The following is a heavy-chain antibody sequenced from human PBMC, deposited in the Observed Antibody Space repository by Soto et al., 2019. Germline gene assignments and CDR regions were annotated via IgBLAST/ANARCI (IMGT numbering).Heavy chain of an antibody. V-gene: IGHV3-74*01. CDR3: ARAVRSGSYPYYYYGMDV. J-gene: IGHJ6*02. D-gene: IGHD3-10*01. CDR2: MNSDGTST. Sequence: EVQVVESGGGLVQPGGSLRLSCAASGFTFSNYWIHWVRQAPGKGLVWVSRMNSDGTSTSYADSVKGRFTISRDNAYNTLYLPMNRLRVEVTAVYYCARAVRSGSYPYYYYGMDVWGQGTTVTVSS. CDR1: GFTFSNYW.